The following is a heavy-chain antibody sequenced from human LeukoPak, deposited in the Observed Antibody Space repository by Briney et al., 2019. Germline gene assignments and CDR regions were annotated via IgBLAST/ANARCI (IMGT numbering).Heavy chain of an antibody. CDR3: ARGHVSTITDYYGMDV. CDR2: INPNSGNT. J-gene: IGHJ6*02. Sequence: GASVKVSCKASGYTFTSYDINWVRQATGQGLEWMGWINPNSGNTGYAQKFQGRVTMTRNTSISTAYMELSSLRSEDTAVYYCARGHVSTITDYYGMDVWGQGTTVTVSS. D-gene: IGHD5/OR15-5a*01. CDR1: GYTFTSYD. V-gene: IGHV1-8*01.